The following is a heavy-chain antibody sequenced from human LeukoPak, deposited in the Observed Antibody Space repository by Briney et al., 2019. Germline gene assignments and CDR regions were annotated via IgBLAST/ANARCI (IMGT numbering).Heavy chain of an antibody. Sequence: GASVTVSFKASGYTFTSYGISWVRQAPGQGLEWMGWISAYNGNKNYAQKFQGRATMTTDTSTSTAYMELRSLRSDDTAVYYCARDFLPLRSDNPTDYWGQGTLVTVSS. D-gene: IGHD5/OR15-5a*01. CDR3: ARDFLPLRSDNPTDY. CDR2: ISAYNGNK. J-gene: IGHJ4*02. V-gene: IGHV1-18*01. CDR1: GYTFTSYG.